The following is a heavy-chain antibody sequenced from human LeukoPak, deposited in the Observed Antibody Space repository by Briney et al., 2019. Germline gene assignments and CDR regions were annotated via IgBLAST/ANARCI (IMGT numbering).Heavy chain of an antibody. Sequence: PGGSLRLSCAASGFTFSSYSMHWVRQAPGKGLEWVSFISSSSSYIYYADSVKGRFTISRDNAKKSLYLQMNSLRAEDTAVYYCARDWFHAIDYWGQGTLVTVSS. V-gene: IGHV3-21*01. CDR1: GFTFSSYS. D-gene: IGHD2/OR15-2a*01. J-gene: IGHJ4*02. CDR3: ARDWFHAIDY. CDR2: ISSSSSYI.